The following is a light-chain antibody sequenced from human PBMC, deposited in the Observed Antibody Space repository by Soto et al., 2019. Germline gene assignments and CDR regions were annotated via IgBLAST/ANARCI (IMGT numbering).Light chain of an antibody. J-gene: IGKJ2*01. Sequence: DIVMTQSPLSLPVTPGEPASISCRSSQSLLHSNGYNYLDWYLQKRGQSPQLLIYLGSNRGSGVPDRFSGSGSGADYTLKISRVEAEDVGVYYCLQTLQTHMYTFGQGTKLEIK. CDR1: QSLLHSNGYNY. CDR3: LQTLQTHMYT. CDR2: LGS. V-gene: IGKV2-28*01.